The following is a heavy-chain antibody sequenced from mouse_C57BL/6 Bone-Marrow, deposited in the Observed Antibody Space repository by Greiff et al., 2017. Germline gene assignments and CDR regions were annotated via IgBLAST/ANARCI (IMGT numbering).Heavy chain of an antibody. Sequence: EVQLQQSGAELVRPGASVKLSCTASGFNIKDDYMHWVKQRPEQGLEWIGWIDPADGDTEYASKFQGKATITADPSSNTAYLQLSSLPSEYTAVYYCTTYDSYWYFDVWGTGTTVTVSS. D-gene: IGHD2-4*01. V-gene: IGHV14-4*01. CDR3: TTYDSYWYFDV. CDR2: IDPADGDT. J-gene: IGHJ1*03. CDR1: GFNIKDDY.